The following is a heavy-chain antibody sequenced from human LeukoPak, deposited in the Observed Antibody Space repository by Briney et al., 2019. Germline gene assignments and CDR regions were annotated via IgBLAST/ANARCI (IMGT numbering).Heavy chain of an antibody. CDR2: ISYDGSDK. V-gene: IGHV3-30*18. CDR1: GFTFNTYA. J-gene: IGHJ4*02. CDR3: AKAVGRISWSFDY. D-gene: IGHD6-13*01. Sequence: SGGSLRLSCEASGFTFNTYAMHWVRQPPGKGLEWVAFISYDGSDKIYTDSVKGRFTISRDNSESTLYLQMDSLRGDDAAVYYCAKAVGRISWSFDYWGQGALVAVSS.